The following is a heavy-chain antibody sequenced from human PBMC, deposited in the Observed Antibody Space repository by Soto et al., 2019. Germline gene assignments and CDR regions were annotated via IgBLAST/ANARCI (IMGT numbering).Heavy chain of an antibody. CDR1: GGSISSSNW. J-gene: IGHJ6*02. CDR3: ARASSGWSLYYYYGMDV. Sequence: SETLSLTCAVSGGSISSSNWWSWVRQPPGKGLEWIGEIYHSGSTNYNPSLKSRVTISVDKSKNQFSLKLSSVTAADTAVYYCARASSGWSLYYYYGMDVWGQGTTVTVSS. CDR2: IYHSGST. D-gene: IGHD6-19*01. V-gene: IGHV4-4*02.